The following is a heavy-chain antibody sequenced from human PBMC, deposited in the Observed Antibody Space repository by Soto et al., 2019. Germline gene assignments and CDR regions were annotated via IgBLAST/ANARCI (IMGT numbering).Heavy chain of an antibody. V-gene: IGHV4-61*03. CDR3: VRVLDSSWYADL. J-gene: IGHJ2*01. Sequence: QVQLQESGPGLVKPSETLSLTCSVSGGSVSNASFYWTWIRQAPGTGLEYIGYIFYTGVTNYNPSLSMRVTISLDTSKNHFSLKLNSMTAADTAVYYCVRVLDSSWYADLWGRGTLVTVSS. CDR1: GGSVSNASFY. D-gene: IGHD3-22*01. CDR2: IFYTGVT.